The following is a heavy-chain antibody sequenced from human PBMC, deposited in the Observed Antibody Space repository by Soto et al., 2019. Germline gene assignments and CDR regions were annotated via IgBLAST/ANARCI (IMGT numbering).Heavy chain of an antibody. CDR1: GGSFSGYY. CDR3: ATANWSHHYFDP. CDR2: INHSGSP. Sequence: LSLTCAVYGGSFSGYYWSWLRQPPGKGLEWIGEINHSGSPNYNPSLKSRVTISVDTSKNQFSLKMTSVTAADTAVYYCATANWSHHYFDPWGQGTLVTVSS. D-gene: IGHD1-1*01. V-gene: IGHV4-34*01. J-gene: IGHJ5*02.